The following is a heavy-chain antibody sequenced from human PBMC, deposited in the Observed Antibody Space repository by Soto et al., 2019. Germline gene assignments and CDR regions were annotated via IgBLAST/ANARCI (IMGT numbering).Heavy chain of an antibody. CDR2: INAGNSNT. Sequence: ASVKVSCKASGYTFTSYAMHWVRQAPGQRLEWMGWINAGNSNTKYSQKFQGRVTITRDTSASTAYMELSSLRSEDTAVYYCERSDFYDSSGYYYDNQPNYCFDYWGQGTLVTVSS. D-gene: IGHD3-22*01. CDR1: GYTFTSYA. V-gene: IGHV1-3*01. CDR3: ERSDFYDSSGYYYDNQPNYCFDY. J-gene: IGHJ4*02.